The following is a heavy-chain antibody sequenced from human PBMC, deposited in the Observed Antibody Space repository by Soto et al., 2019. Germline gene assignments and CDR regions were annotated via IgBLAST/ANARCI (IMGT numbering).Heavy chain of an antibody. CDR2: INHSGST. D-gene: IGHD6-6*01. V-gene: IGHV4-34*01. Sequence: SETLSLTCAVYGGSFSGYYWSWIRQPPGKGLEWIGEINHSGSTNYNPSLKSRVTISVDTSKNQFSLKLSSVTAADTAVYYCARGRAAARTVAYWAQGTLVTVSA. CDR1: GGSFSGYY. J-gene: IGHJ4*02. CDR3: ARGRAAARTVAY.